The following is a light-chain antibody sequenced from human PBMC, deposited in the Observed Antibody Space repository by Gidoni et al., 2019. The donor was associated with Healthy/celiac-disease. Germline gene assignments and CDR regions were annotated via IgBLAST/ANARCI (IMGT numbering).Light chain of an antibody. V-gene: IGLV1-40*01. CDR1: SSNIGAGYD. CDR2: GNS. J-gene: IGLJ2*01. CDR3: QSYDSSLSGSVV. Sequence: QSVLTQPPSVSGAPGQRVTISCTGSSSNIGAGYDVPWYQQLPGTAPNLLIYGNSNRPSGVPDRFSGSKSGTSASLAITGLQAEDEADYYCQSYDSSLSGSVVFGGGTKLT.